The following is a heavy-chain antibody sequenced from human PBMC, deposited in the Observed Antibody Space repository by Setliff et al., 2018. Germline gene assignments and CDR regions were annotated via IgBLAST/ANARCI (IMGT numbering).Heavy chain of an antibody. CDR3: AADYYDSSGYGY. V-gene: IGHV1-69*06. CDR1: GYTFTSYD. J-gene: IGHJ4*02. CDR2: IIPNLSST. D-gene: IGHD3-22*01. Sequence: GASVKVSCKASGYTFTSYDINWMRQATGQGLEWMERIIPNLSSTSLAQKFQGRVKLTADKSTSTASMELSSLRSEDPAVYYGAADYYDSSGYGYWGQGTLVTVSS.